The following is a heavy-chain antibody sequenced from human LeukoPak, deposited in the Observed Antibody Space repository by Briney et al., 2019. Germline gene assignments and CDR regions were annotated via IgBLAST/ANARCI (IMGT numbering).Heavy chain of an antibody. CDR1: GYTFTSYG. Sequence: ASVKVSFKASGYTFTSYGISWVRQAPGQGLEWMGWISAYNGNTNYAQKLQGRVTMTTDTSTSTAYMELRSLRSDDTAVYYCARDLPIVGATRFDPWGQGTLVTVSS. J-gene: IGHJ5*02. CDR3: ARDLPIVGATRFDP. V-gene: IGHV1-18*01. CDR2: ISAYNGNT. D-gene: IGHD1-26*01.